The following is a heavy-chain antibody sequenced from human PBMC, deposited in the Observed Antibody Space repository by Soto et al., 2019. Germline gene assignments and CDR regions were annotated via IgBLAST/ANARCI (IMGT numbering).Heavy chain of an antibody. Sequence: SETLSLTCTVSGVSITSGDYYWNWIRQPPGKGLEWIGYIYYRGNTYYNPSLKSRVTISLDTSKNQFSLKLTSVTAADTAVYYCASFGVASMNWFDPWGQGTLVAVSS. CDR3: ASFGVASMNWFDP. CDR2: IYYRGNT. D-gene: IGHD3-3*01. V-gene: IGHV4-30-4*01. CDR1: GVSITSGDYY. J-gene: IGHJ5*02.